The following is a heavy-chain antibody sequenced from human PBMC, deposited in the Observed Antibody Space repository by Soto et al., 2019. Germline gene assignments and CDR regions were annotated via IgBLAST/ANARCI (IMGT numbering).Heavy chain of an antibody. J-gene: IGHJ3*01. CDR3: ARDRRDSVADRRSFDV. D-gene: IGHD1-26*01. CDR1: GYSFTTYG. CDR2: ISVYNGDT. Sequence: QVQLVQSGAEVMKPGASVRVSCKASGYSFTTYGISWVRQAPGQGLGYMGWISVYNGDTNYAQKLQGRVTMTTDTSTSTAYMELRSLRSDDTAIYYCARDRRDSVADRRSFDVWGQGTMVTVSS. V-gene: IGHV1-18*01.